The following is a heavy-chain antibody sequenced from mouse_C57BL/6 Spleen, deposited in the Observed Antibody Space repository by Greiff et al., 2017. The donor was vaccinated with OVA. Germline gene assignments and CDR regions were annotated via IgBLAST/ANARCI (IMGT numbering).Heavy chain of an antibody. Sequence: VQLQQSGAELVKPGASVKLSCKASGYTFTSYWMHWVKQRPGQGLEWIGMIHPNSGSTNYNEKFKSKATLTVDKSSSTAYMQLSSLTSEDSAVYYCARDYYGSSYGYWGKGTTLTVSS. J-gene: IGHJ2*01. V-gene: IGHV1-64*01. CDR2: IHPNSGST. CDR1: GYTFTSYW. D-gene: IGHD1-1*01. CDR3: ARDYYGSSYGY.